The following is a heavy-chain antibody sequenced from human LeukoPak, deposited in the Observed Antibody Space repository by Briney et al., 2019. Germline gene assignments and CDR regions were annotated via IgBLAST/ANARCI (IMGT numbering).Heavy chain of an antibody. CDR3: ARDTPGEESH. J-gene: IGHJ4*02. D-gene: IGHD2-2*01. V-gene: IGHV3-7*01. CDR2: IKQDGSEK. CDR1: GFTFSAYW. Sequence: PGGSLRLSCSASGFTFSAYWMSWVRQAPGKGLEWVANIKQDGSEKYYVDSVKGRFTISRDNAKNSLYLQMNSLRGEDTAVNYCARDTPGEESHWGQGTLVTVSS.